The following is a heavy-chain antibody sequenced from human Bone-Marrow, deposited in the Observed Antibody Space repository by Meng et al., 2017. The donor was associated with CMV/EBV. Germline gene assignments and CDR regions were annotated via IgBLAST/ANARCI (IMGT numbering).Heavy chain of an antibody. Sequence: ASVKVSCKASGYTFMGYGMSWVRLAPGQGLEWMGWISTYNGDTNYAQKLQGRVTMTTDTSTSTVYMELRSLRSDDTAVYYCARHYCSSTTCYGYFAYWGQGTRVTGSS. CDR2: ISTYNGDT. D-gene: IGHD2-2*01. J-gene: IGHJ4*02. CDR3: ARHYCSSTTCYGYFAY. CDR1: GYTFMGYG. V-gene: IGHV1-18*01.